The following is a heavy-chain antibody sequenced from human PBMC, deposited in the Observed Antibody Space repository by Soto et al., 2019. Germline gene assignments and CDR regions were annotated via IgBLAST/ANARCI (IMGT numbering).Heavy chain of an antibody. Sequence: QVQLVQSGAEVKKPGSSVKVSCNASGGTFSSYTISWVRQAPGQGLEWMGRIIPILGIANYAQKFQGRVTITADKSTSKAYMELSSLRSEYTAVYYCASTDGETYFDYWGQGTLVTVSS. CDR1: GGTFSSYT. CDR2: IIPILGIA. V-gene: IGHV1-69*02. D-gene: IGHD4-17*01. CDR3: ASTDGETYFDY. J-gene: IGHJ4*02.